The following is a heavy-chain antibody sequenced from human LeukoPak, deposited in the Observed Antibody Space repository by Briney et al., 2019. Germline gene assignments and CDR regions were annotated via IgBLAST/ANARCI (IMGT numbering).Heavy chain of an antibody. J-gene: IGHJ4*02. D-gene: IGHD2-2*02. CDR3: ARPYCSSNSCYRSLDY. CDR2: IYYSGIT. V-gene: IGHV4-30-4*01. Sequence: SQTLSLTCTVSGGSISSDDYYWSWIRQPPGKGLEWIGYIYYSGITYYNPSLKSRVTISVDTSKNQFSLKLSSVTAADTAVYYCARPYCSSNSCYRSLDYWGQGTLVTVSS. CDR1: GGSISSDDYY.